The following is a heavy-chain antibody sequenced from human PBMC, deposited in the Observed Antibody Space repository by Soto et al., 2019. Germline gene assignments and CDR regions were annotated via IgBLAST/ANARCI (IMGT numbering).Heavy chain of an antibody. V-gene: IGHV1-69*12. CDR1: GGTFSSYA. CDR3: AVDRGPSSGYYPYWFDP. CDR2: IIPIFGTA. Sequence: QVQLVQSGAEVKKPGSSVKVSCKASGGTFSSYAITWVRQAPGQGLEWMGGIIPIFGTANYAQKFQGRVTITADESTSTAYVELSSLSSEDAAVYSCAVDRGPSSGYYPYWFDPWGQGTLVTVSS. D-gene: IGHD3-22*01. J-gene: IGHJ5*02.